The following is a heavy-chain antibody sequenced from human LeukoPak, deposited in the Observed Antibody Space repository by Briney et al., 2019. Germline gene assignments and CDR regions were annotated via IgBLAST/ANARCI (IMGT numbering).Heavy chain of an antibody. CDR3: ARHIGAWAFDT. Sequence: KPSETLSLTCTVSGGSISGYYWSWVRQSSGKGLEWIANIYDEGNTKKNPSLKSRVTISRDMSKNQVSLKLTSVTAADTAIYYCARHIGAWAFDTWGQGTMVTVSP. J-gene: IGHJ3*02. V-gene: IGHV4-59*08. CDR1: GGSISGYY. CDR2: IYDEGNT.